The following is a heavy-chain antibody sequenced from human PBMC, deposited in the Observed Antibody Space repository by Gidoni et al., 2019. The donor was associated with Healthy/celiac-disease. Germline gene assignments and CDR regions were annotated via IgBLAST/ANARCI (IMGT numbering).Heavy chain of an antibody. D-gene: IGHD5-18*01. CDR2: IYYSGST. Sequence: QVQLQESGPGLVKPSETLSLPCTVSGGSISSYYWSWIRQPPGKGLEWIVYIYYSGSTNYNPSLKSRVTISVDTSKNQFSLKLSSVTAADTAVYYCARVDTAMVRYFDYWGQGTLVTVSS. V-gene: IGHV4-59*01. J-gene: IGHJ4*02. CDR1: GGSISSYY. CDR3: ARVDTAMVRYFDY.